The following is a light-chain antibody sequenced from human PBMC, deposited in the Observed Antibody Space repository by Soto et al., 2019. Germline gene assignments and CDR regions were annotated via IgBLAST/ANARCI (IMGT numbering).Light chain of an antibody. CDR2: AAS. V-gene: IGKV1-39*01. Sequence: DIQMTQSPSSLSASVGDRVTITCRASESISRHLNWYQQKPGKAPKLLIYAASSLQNGVPSRFSGGGSGTDFSLTISNLQHDDFATYYCHQSYSTLSITFGQGTRLEIK. J-gene: IGKJ5*01. CDR3: HQSYSTLSIT. CDR1: ESISRH.